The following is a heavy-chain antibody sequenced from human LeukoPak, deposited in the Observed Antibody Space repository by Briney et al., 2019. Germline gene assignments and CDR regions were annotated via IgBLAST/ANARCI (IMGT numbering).Heavy chain of an antibody. CDR3: ARGDSGGDFPDY. CDR1: GFTFSSYV. Sequence: GRSLRLSCAASGFTFSSYVVYWVRQAPGKGLEWVALISSDGSNKCYADSVKGRFTISRDISTNTLYLQMGSLRAEDTAVYYCARGDSGGDFPDYWGQGTLVTVSS. J-gene: IGHJ4*02. D-gene: IGHD2-21*02. V-gene: IGHV3-30-3*01. CDR2: ISSDGSNK.